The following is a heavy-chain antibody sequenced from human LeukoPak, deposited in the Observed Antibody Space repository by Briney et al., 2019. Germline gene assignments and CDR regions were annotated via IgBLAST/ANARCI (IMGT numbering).Heavy chain of an antibody. CDR3: ARVGQGCFGL. J-gene: IGHJ2*01. Sequence: SETLSLTCTVSGGSISTYYWSWIRQPPGKGLEWIGYVDYSGSTNYNPSPKSRVTISVDTSKNQFSLKLSSVTTADTAVYYCARVGQGCFGLWGRGTLVTVSS. V-gene: IGHV4-59*01. CDR1: GGSISTYY. CDR2: VDYSGST.